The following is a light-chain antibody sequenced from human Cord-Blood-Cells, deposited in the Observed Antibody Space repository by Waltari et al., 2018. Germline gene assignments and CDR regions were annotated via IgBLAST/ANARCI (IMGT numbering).Light chain of an antibody. CDR3: QQYGSSPRT. J-gene: IGKJ1*01. CDR1: PSVRSSY. CDR2: GGS. Sequence: EIVSTQSPGTLSLSPGERATLSCRASPSVRSSYLAWYQKKPGQAPSLLIYGGSSRATGIPDRFSGSGSGTDFTLTISRLEPEDFAVYYCQQYGSSPRTFGQGTKVEIK. V-gene: IGKV3-20*01.